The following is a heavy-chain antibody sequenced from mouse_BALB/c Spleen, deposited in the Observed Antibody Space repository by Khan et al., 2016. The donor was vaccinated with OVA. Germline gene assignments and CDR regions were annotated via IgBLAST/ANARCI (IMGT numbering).Heavy chain of an antibody. V-gene: IGHV1-4*01. J-gene: IGHJ3*01. CDR2: INPSNGYT. CDR3: VRAGAYYRNNGWFAY. D-gene: IGHD2-5*01. Sequence: VQLQESGAELARPGASVKMSCKASGYTFTSYTIHWIKLRPGQGLEWIGYINPSNGYTNYNQKFKDKATLTADKSSTTAYMQLSSLTSDDSAVXNCVRAGAYYRNNGWFAYWGQGTLVTVSA. CDR1: GYTFTSYT.